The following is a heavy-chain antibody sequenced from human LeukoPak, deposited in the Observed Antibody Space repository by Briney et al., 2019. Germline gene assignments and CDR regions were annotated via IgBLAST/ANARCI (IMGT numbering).Heavy chain of an antibody. D-gene: IGHD4-17*01. V-gene: IGHV4-59*01. CDR3: ARGNGDYFDY. J-gene: IGHJ4*02. Sequence: SEPLSLTCTVSRGSISSNYRSWTRQPPGKGLEWIGYIYYSGSTNYNPSLKSRVTISVDTSKNQFSLKLSSVTAADTAVYYCARGNGDYFDYWGQGTLVTVSS. CDR2: IYYSGST. CDR1: RGSISSNY.